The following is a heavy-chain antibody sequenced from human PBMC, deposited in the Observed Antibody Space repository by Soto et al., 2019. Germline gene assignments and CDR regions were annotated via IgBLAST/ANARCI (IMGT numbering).Heavy chain of an antibody. D-gene: IGHD6-13*01. CDR3: AIVDSSSWTCPTDY. CDR1: GYTFSSYN. J-gene: IGHJ4*02. CDR2: MNPNSGNT. Sequence: QVQLVQSGAEVKKPGASLKVSCKPSGYTFSSYNVNWVRQATGQGLEWMGWMNPNSGNTGYAQKFQGRVTMTRNTSISTAYMELSSLRSEDTAVYYCAIVDSSSWTCPTDYWGQGTLVTVSS. V-gene: IGHV1-8*01.